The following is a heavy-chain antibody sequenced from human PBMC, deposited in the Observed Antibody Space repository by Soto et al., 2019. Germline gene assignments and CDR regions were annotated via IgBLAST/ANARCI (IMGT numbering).Heavy chain of an antibody. CDR2: VSTSGRST. CDR3: VKQAHGLDGVAFDY. D-gene: IGHD2-15*01. Sequence: GGSLRLSCSASGFIFSESTIYWVRQVPGKGLEAISAVSTSGRSTYYADSVKDRFTISRDNSKNTLFLQMGSLRPEDTAIYYCVKQAHGLDGVAFDYWGQGTQVTAPQ. J-gene: IGHJ4*02. CDR1: GFIFSEST. V-gene: IGHV3-64D*06.